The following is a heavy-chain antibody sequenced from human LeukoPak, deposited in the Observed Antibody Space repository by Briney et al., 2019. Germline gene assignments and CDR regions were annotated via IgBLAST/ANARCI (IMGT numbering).Heavy chain of an antibody. J-gene: IGHJ4*02. D-gene: IGHD6-13*01. V-gene: IGHV3-64D*06. CDR2: VSSNGVCT. Sequence: GGSLRLSCAASGFTFKNYGMSWVRQAPGKGLEYVSGVSSNGVCTYYAESVKGRFSISRDNSRNTLYLQMSRLRTEDTALFYCVIMTAAGGPFDNWGQGTLVTVSS. CDR3: VIMTAAGGPFDN. CDR1: GFTFKNYG.